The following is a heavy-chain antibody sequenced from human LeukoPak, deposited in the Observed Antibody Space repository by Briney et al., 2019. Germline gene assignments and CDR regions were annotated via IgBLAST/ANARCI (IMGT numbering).Heavy chain of an antibody. CDR2: IWYDGSNK. D-gene: IGHD6-19*01. V-gene: IGHV3-33*01. Sequence: GGCLRLSCAASGFTFRSYGMHWVRQAPGKGLEWLAVIWYDGSNKYYADSVKGRFTVSRDNSKNTLYLQMNSLRAEDTAVYYCATAVASSSGWYADYWGQGTLVTVSS. J-gene: IGHJ4*02. CDR3: ATAVASSSGWYADY. CDR1: GFTFRSYG.